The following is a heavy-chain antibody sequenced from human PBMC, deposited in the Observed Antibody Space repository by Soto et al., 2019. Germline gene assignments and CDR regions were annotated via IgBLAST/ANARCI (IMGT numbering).Heavy chain of an antibody. D-gene: IGHD6-13*01. CDR2: ISGSGGST. V-gene: IGHV3-23*01. Sequence: GGSLILSCAASGFTFSSYSMSWVRQAPGKGLEWVSAISGSGGSTYYADSVKGRFTISRDNSKNTLYLQMNSLRAEDTAVYYCAKAGGKIAAAGQIDYWGQGTLVTVSS. CDR1: GFTFSSYS. CDR3: AKAGGKIAAAGQIDY. J-gene: IGHJ4*02.